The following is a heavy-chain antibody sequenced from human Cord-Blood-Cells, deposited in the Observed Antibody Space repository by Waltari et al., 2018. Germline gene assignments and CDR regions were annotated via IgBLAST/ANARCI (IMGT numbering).Heavy chain of an antibody. CDR2: INHSGST. Sequence: QVPLQQWGAGLLKPSETLSPTCAVYGGSFSGYYWRWIRQPPGKGLEWTGKINHSGSTNNNPALKSRLTISVDTCKNQFSLKLSSVTAADTAVYYCATAFPGIAAAGTEYFQHWGQGTLVTVSS. D-gene: IGHD6-13*01. CDR1: GGSFSGYY. J-gene: IGHJ1*01. V-gene: IGHV4-34*01. CDR3: ATAFPGIAAAGTEYFQH.